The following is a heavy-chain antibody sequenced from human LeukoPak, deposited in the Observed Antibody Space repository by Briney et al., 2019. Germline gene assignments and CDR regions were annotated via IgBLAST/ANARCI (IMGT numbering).Heavy chain of an antibody. CDR2: IIPIFGTA. V-gene: IGHV1-69*01. CDR3: ARVHNGWGDAFDI. CDR1: GGTFSSYA. J-gene: IGHJ3*02. D-gene: IGHD3-16*01. Sequence: SVKVSCKASGGTFSSYAINWVRQAPGQGLEWMGGIIPIFGTANYAQKFQGRVTITADESTSTAYMELSSLRSEDTAVYYCARVHNGWGDAFDIWGEGTMVTVSS.